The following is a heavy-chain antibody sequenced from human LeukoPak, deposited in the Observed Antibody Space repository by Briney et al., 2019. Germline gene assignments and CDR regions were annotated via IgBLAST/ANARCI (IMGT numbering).Heavy chain of an antibody. CDR2: IGTAGDT. D-gene: IGHD3-10*01. J-gene: IGHJ6*02. Sequence: PGGSLRLSCAASGFTFSSYDMHWVRQATGKGLEWVSAIGTAGDTYYPGSVKGRFTISRENAKNSLYLQMNSLRAGDTAVYYCAREEGGSGSYGLGNGMDVWGQGTTVTVSS. CDR1: GFTFSSYD. V-gene: IGHV3-13*01. CDR3: AREEGGSGSYGLGNGMDV.